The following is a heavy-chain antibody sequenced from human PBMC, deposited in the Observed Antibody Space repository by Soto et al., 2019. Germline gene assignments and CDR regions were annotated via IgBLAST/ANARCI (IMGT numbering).Heavy chain of an antibody. D-gene: IGHD3-10*01. Sequence: QITLKESGPTLLKPTETLTLTCTFSEFSLSTSGVAVGWIRQPPGKALEWLALIYWDDDKRYSPSLKSRLTITKDTSKNQVVLTMTNMDPADTAPYYCARGVPFDYWGQGTLVTVSS. CDR3: ARGVPFDY. CDR1: EFSLSTSGVA. CDR2: IYWDDDK. J-gene: IGHJ4*02. V-gene: IGHV2-5*02.